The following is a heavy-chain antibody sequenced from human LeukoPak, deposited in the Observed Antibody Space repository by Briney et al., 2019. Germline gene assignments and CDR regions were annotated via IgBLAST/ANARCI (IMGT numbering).Heavy chain of an antibody. CDR1: GYTFTSYG. J-gene: IGHJ4*02. D-gene: IGHD3-10*01. CDR2: ISASNNNT. Sequence: SVNVSCKASGYTFTSYGLSWVRQAPGQGLEWMGWISASNNNTHYAQKLQGRVTMTTDTSTSTAYMELKSLTSDDTAVYYCARDTSGTYSPFDYWGQGTLVTVSS. CDR3: ARDTSGTYSPFDY. V-gene: IGHV1-18*01.